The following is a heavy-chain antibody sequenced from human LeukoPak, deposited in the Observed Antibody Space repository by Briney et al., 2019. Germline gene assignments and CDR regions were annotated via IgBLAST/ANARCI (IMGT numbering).Heavy chain of an antibody. CDR1: GFTFSNYW. D-gene: IGHD6-13*01. J-gene: IGHJ6*02. V-gene: IGHV3-7*05. CDR3: ARDPYSSSWSYGLDV. CDR2: IKQDGSEK. Sequence: GGSLRLSCTASGFTFSNYWMSWVRQTPEKGLEWVANIKQDGSEKVYLDSVKGRFTISRDNAQTSLYLHMNSLRAEDTAVYYCARDPYSSSWSYGLDVWGQGTTVTVSS.